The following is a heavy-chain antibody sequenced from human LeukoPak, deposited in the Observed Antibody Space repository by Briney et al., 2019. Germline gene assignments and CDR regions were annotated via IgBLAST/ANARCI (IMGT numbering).Heavy chain of an antibody. V-gene: IGHV3-21*01. CDR2: ISSSSSYI. Sequence: GGSLRLSCAASGFTFSSYSMNWVRQAPGKGLEWVSSISSSSSYIYYADSVTGRFTISRDNAKTSLYLQMNSLRAEDTAVYYCVTGPLDYWGQGTLVTVSS. CDR3: VTGPLDY. D-gene: IGHD3-10*01. CDR1: GFTFSSYS. J-gene: IGHJ4*02.